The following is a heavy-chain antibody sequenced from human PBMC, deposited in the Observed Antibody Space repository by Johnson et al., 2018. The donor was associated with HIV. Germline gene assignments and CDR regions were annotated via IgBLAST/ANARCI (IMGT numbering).Heavy chain of an antibody. CDR3: AKDILGDPVVVSAFDI. CDR2: ISWDGGST. J-gene: IGHJ3*02. Sequence: VQLVESGGVVVQPGGSLRLSCAASGFTFDDYAMHWVRQAPGKGLEWVSLISWDGGSTYYADSVKGRFPISRDNSKNSLYLQMNSLRAEDTALYYCAKDILGDPVVVSAFDIWGQGTMVTVSS. D-gene: IGHD2-21*01. CDR1: GFTFDDYA. V-gene: IGHV3-43D*03.